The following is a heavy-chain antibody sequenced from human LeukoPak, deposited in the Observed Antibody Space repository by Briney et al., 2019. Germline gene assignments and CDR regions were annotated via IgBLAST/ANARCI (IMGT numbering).Heavy chain of an antibody. V-gene: IGHV4-39*01. J-gene: IGHJ6*03. Sequence: KASETLSLTCTVSGGSISSSSYYWAWIRQPPGKGLEWIGSIFYSGSTYYNPSLKSRVSIFVDTSKNQFSVKLSSVTAADTAVYYCARHKDYYYSYMDVWGKGTTVTISS. CDR2: IFYSGST. CDR3: ARHKDYYYSYMDV. CDR1: GGSISSSSYY.